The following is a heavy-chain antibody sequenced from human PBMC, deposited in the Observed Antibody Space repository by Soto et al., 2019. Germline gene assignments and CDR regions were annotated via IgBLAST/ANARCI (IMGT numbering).Heavy chain of an antibody. D-gene: IGHD2-8*01. Sequence: GGSLRLSSAASGFTFSNAWMSWVRQVPGKGLEWVGRIKTKTDGGATDYAAPVKGRFTISRDDSRNTLYLQMNSLKTEDTAVYYCTTDLRGLCSNGWCYGTDDHDYWGQGTLVTVSS. CDR2: IKTKTDGGAT. J-gene: IGHJ4*02. V-gene: IGHV3-15*01. CDR3: TTDLRGLCSNGWCYGTDDHDY. CDR1: GFTFSNAW.